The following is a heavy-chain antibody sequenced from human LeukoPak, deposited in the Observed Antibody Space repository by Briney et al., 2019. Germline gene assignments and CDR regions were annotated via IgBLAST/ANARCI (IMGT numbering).Heavy chain of an antibody. V-gene: IGHV6-1*01. CDR1: GDSVSSTNAA. CDR2: TYYRSRWYS. J-gene: IGHJ2*01. CDR3: ARTQGHLDL. Sequence: SQTLSLTCVISGDSVSSTNAAWNWIRQSPSRGLEWLGRTYYRSRWYSEYARSVKSRITIDPDTSKNQFSPQLNSVTPEDAAVYYCARTQGHLDLWGRGTLVTVSS.